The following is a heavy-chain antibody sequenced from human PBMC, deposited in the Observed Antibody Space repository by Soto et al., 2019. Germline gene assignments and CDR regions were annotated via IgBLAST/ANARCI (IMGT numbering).Heavy chain of an antibody. CDR3: AREGYDILTGYYSWFDP. CDR1: GFTFSSYW. D-gene: IGHD3-9*01. Sequence: GGSLRLSCAASGFTFSSYWMSWVRRAPGKGLEWVANIKQDGSEKYYVDSVKGRFTISRDNAKNSLYLQMDSLRAEDTAVYYCAREGYDILTGYYSWFDPWGQGTLVTVSS. J-gene: IGHJ5*02. V-gene: IGHV3-7*01. CDR2: IKQDGSEK.